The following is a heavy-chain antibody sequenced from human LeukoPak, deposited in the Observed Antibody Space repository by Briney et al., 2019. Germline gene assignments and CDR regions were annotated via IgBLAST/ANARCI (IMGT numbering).Heavy chain of an antibody. CDR1: GFTFSSYG. CDR2: IRYDGSNK. J-gene: IGHJ4*02. CDR3: AKPGGIVGALFDY. D-gene: IGHD1-26*01. V-gene: IGHV3-30*02. Sequence: PGGSLRLSCAASGFTFSSYGMHWVRQAPGKGLEWVAFIRYDGSNKYYADSVKGRFTISRDNSKNTLYLQMNSLRAEDTAVYYCAKPGGIVGALFDYWGQGTLVTVSS.